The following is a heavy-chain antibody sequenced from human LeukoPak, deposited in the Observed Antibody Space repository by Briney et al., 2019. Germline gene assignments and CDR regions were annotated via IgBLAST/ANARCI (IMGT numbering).Heavy chain of an antibody. CDR2: IYTSGST. D-gene: IGHD6-6*01. CDR1: GGSISSYY. J-gene: IGHJ2*01. CDR3: ARGVAARHNWYFDL. Sequence: PSETLSLTCTVSGGSISSYYWSWIRQPAGKGLEWIGRIYTSGSTNYNPSLKSRVTISVDTSKNQFSLKLSSVTAADTAVYYCARGVAARHNWYFDLWGRGTLVTVSS. V-gene: IGHV4-4*07.